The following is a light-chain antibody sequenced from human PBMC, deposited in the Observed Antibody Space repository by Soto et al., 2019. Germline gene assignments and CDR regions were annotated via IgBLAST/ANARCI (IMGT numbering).Light chain of an antibody. CDR2: DVS. Sequence: QSALTQPASVSGSPGQSIVISCTGTSSDVGAYNYVSWYQQHPGKAPKLMIYDVSNRPSGVSDRFSGSKSGNTASLTISGLQAEDEADYYCSSYTTSDTDVFGSGTKVTVL. CDR1: SSDVGAYNY. J-gene: IGLJ1*01. V-gene: IGLV2-14*01. CDR3: SSYTTSDTDV.